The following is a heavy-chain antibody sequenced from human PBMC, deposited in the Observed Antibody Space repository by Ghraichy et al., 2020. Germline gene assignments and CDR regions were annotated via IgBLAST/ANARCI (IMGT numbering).Heavy chain of an antibody. V-gene: IGHV4-59*08. D-gene: IGHD6-13*01. CDR3: ARHRLRENNNSGWLIDA. CDR1: GSPLSNHY. Sequence: SETLSLTCSVSGSPLSNHYWTWMRQSPGKGLEWIGYIYSDGRINYNPSLKSRLPMSVDASKNQFSLILKSVTAADTAVYFCARHRLRENNNSGWLIDAWGQGILITVT. J-gene: IGHJ5*02. CDR2: IYSDGRI.